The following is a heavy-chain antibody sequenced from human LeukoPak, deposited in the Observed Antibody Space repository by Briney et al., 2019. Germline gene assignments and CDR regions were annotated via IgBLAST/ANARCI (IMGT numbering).Heavy chain of an antibody. CDR2: ISVEGESA. D-gene: IGHD3-10*01. J-gene: IGHJ4*02. CDR3: ARDVTYSDVSGTSFYFDY. V-gene: IGHV3-23*01. CDR1: GFSVSTSG. Sequence: GGSLRLSCTVSGFSVSTSGMSWVRQAQGKGLQTISAISVEGESAYYADSVKGRFTISRDNSKNTLYLQLDSLGPEDTAVYYCARDVTYSDVSGTSFYFDYWGQGTLVTVSS.